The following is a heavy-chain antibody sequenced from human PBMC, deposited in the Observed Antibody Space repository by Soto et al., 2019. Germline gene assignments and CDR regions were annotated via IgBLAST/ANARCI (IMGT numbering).Heavy chain of an antibody. CDR2: ISYDGSNK. V-gene: IGHV3-30*18. D-gene: IGHD3-3*01. CDR1: GFTLSSYG. CDR3: AKDQSDYDFWSGYPDY. Sequence: PGGSLKLSCAPSGFTLSSYGMHWVRQAPGKGLEWVAVISYDGSNKYYADSVKGRFTISRDNSKNTLYLQMNSLRAEDTAVYYCAKDQSDYDFWSGYPDYWGQGTLVTVSS. J-gene: IGHJ4*02.